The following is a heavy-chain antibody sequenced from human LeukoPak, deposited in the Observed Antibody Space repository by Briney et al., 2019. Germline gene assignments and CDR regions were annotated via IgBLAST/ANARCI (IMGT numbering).Heavy chain of an antibody. CDR3: ARGDGYDPETNWYFDL. CDR1: GGSISSSNW. CDR2: IYHSGST. D-gene: IGHD5-24*01. Sequence: PSETLSLTCAVSGGSISSSNWWSWVRQPPGKGLEWIGEIYHSGSTNYNPSLKSRVTISVDKSKNQFSLKLSSVTAADTAVYYCARGDGYDPETNWYFDLWGRGTLVTVSS. V-gene: IGHV4-4*02. J-gene: IGHJ2*01.